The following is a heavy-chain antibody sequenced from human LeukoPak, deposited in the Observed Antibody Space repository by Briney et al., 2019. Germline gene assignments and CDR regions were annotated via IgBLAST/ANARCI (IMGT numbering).Heavy chain of an antibody. CDR1: GFTFSSYG. Sequence: GGSLRLSCVASGFTFSSYGMHWVRQAPGKGLEWVAVIWYDGTNKYYADSVKGRFTISRDSPKNTLYLQMNSLRAEDTAVYYCAKDRSSGWYGPVEIDYWGQGTLVTVSS. D-gene: IGHD6-19*01. V-gene: IGHV3-33*06. J-gene: IGHJ4*02. CDR3: AKDRSSGWYGPVEIDY. CDR2: IWYDGTNK.